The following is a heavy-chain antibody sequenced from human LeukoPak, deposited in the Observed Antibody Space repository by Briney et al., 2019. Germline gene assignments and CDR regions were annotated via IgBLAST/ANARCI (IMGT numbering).Heavy chain of an antibody. D-gene: IGHD4-17*01. CDR1: GFTFTRFA. CDR3: AAGRPDYYGDVSAFDI. J-gene: IGHJ4*02. V-gene: IGHV1-58*02. Sequence: SVKLSCTASGFTFTRFAMQCVRQARGQRLEWIGWIVVGSGNTNYAQKFQERVTITRDMSTSTAYMELSSLRSADTAVYYCAAGRPDYYGDVSAFDIWGQGTLVTVSS. CDR2: IVVGSGNT.